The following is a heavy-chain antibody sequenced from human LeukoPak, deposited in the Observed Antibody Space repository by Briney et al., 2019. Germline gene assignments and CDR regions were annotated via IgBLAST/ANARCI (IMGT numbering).Heavy chain of an antibody. V-gene: IGHV1-8*01. D-gene: IGHD3-10*01. Sequence: ASVKVSCKASGYTFTSYDINWVRQATGQGLEWMGWMNPNSGNTGYAQKFQGRVTMTRNTSISTAYMELSSLRSEDTAVYYCARGPDYYGSGSFYYMDVWGKGTTVTVSS. CDR1: GYTFTSYD. CDR2: MNPNSGNT. CDR3: ARGPDYYGSGSFYYMDV. J-gene: IGHJ6*03.